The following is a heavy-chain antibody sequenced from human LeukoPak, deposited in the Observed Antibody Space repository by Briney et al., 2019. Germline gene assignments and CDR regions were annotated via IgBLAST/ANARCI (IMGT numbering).Heavy chain of an antibody. D-gene: IGHD2-2*01. CDR3: AREILAPAAINY. V-gene: IGHV1-8*03. CDR1: GYTFTSYD. Sequence: ASVKVSCKASGYTFTSYDINWVRQATGQGLEWMGWMNPNSGNTGYAQKFQGRVTITRNTSISTAYMELSSLRSEDTAVYYCAREILAPAAINYWGQGTLVTVSS. CDR2: MNPNSGNT. J-gene: IGHJ4*02.